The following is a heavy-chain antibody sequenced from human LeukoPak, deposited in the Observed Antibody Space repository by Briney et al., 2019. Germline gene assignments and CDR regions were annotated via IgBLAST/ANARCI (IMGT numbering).Heavy chain of an antibody. Sequence: GGSLRLSCAASGFIFSSFEMSWVRQAPGKGLQWVSYIDSSGNTRYYADSVKGRFTISRDNAQNSLYLQMNSLRLEDTAVYYCARSFRRYGMDVWGQGTTVTVSS. D-gene: IGHD3-10*01. CDR3: ARSFRRYGMDV. J-gene: IGHJ6*02. V-gene: IGHV3-48*03. CDR1: GFIFSSFE. CDR2: IDSSGNTR.